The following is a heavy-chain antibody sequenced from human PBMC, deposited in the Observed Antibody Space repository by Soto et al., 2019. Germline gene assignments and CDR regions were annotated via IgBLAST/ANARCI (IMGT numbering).Heavy chain of an antibody. J-gene: IGHJ5*02. Sequence: SVKVSCKASGGTFSSYAISWVRQAPGQGLEWMGGIIPIFGTANYAQKFQGRVTITADESTSTAYMELSSLRSEDTAVYYCARGYCSGGSCLNWFDPWGQGTLVTVSS. V-gene: IGHV1-69*13. CDR2: IIPIFGTA. CDR1: GGTFSSYA. CDR3: ARGYCSGGSCLNWFDP. D-gene: IGHD2-15*01.